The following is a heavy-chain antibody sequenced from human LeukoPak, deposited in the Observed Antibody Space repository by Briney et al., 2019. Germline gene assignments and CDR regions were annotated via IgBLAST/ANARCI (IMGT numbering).Heavy chain of an antibody. J-gene: IGHJ4*02. V-gene: IGHV3-21*01. CDR1: GFTYNTFN. D-gene: IGHD3-9*01. CDR3: ARGHYDVLAASYKWTPDY. Sequence: PGGSLRLSCAASGFTYNTFNMNWVRQAPGKGLEWVSSITSGGDYIYYADSVKGRFTTSRDNAKNSLSLQLNSLRVEDTAVYYCARGHYDVLAASYKWTPDYWGQGTLVTVSS. CDR2: ITSGGDYI.